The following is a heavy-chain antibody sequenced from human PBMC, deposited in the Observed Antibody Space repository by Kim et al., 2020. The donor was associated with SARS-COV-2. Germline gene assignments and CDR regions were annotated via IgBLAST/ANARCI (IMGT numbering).Heavy chain of an antibody. D-gene: IGHD3-9*01. CDR2: ISAYNGNT. V-gene: IGHV1-18*04. Sequence: ASVKVSCKASGYTFTSYGISWVRHAPGQGLEWMGWISAYNGNTNYAQKLQGRVTMTTDTSTSTAYMELRSLRSDDTAVYYCARDPGGIGGWYYDILTGDPPTPLFDYWGQGTLVTVSS. CDR1: GYTFTSYG. CDR3: ARDPGGIGGWYYDILTGDPPTPLFDY. J-gene: IGHJ4*02.